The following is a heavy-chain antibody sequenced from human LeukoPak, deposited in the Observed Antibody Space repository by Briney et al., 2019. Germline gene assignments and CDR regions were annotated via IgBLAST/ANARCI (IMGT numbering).Heavy chain of an antibody. Sequence: GGSLRLSCAASGFTFSDYYMSWIRQAPGKGLEWVSYISSSGSTIHYADSVKGRFTISRDNAKNSLYLQMNSLGAEDTAVYYCARSVNRVYYDILTGGMDVWGKGTTVTVSS. V-gene: IGHV3-11*04. D-gene: IGHD3-9*01. J-gene: IGHJ6*03. CDR1: GFTFSDYY. CDR3: ARSVNRVYYDILTGGMDV. CDR2: ISSSGSTI.